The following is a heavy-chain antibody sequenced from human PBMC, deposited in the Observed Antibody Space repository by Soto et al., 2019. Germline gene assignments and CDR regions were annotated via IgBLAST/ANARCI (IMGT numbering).Heavy chain of an antibody. CDR2: IDPSGSYT. D-gene: IGHD2-21*01. J-gene: IGHJ3*02. V-gene: IGHV5-10-1*01. CDR1: GYSFTSYW. CDR3: ARPPSGQFYSDAFDI. Sequence: PGESLKISCKGSGYSFTSYWINWVRQMPGKGLEWMGKIDPSGSYTYYSPSFQGHVTISADKSLNTAYVHWSSLRASDTAIYYCARPPSGQFYSDAFDIWGQGTMVTVSS.